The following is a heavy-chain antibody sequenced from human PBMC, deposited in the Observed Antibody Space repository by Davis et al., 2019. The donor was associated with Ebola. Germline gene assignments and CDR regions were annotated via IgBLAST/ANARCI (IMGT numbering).Heavy chain of an antibody. V-gene: IGHV4-34*01. CDR2: INHSGNT. J-gene: IGHJ4*02. D-gene: IGHD2-2*01. Sequence: PSETLSLTCAVYGGSFSGYYWSWIRQPPGKGLEWIGEINHSGNTNYNPSLKSRVTISVDTSKNQFSLKLSSVTAADTAVYYCAIPGDIVVLWGQGTLVTVSS. CDR3: AIPGDIVVL. CDR1: GGSFSGYY.